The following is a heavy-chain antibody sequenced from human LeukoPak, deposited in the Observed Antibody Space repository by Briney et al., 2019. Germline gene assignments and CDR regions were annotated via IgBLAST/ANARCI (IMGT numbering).Heavy chain of an antibody. CDR3: VRPVDPYPQNAFDY. Sequence: GGSLRLSCAASGFTFSSYGMHWVRQAPGKGLEWVAVIRDDGTYKYYADSVKGRFTISRDNSKNTLSLQMNSLRAEDTAVYYCVRPVDPYPQNAFDYWGQGTLVTVSS. V-gene: IGHV3-33*01. J-gene: IGHJ4*02. CDR1: GFTFSSYG. CDR2: IRDDGTYK. D-gene: IGHD5-12*01.